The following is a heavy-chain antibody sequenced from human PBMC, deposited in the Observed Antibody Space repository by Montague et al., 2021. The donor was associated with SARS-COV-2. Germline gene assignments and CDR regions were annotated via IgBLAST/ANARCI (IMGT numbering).Heavy chain of an antibody. CDR2: IFYSGST. D-gene: IGHD4-23*01. CDR1: GDSVNRNY. CDR3: AKASRGYGGDFDS. J-gene: IGHJ4*02. V-gene: IGHV4-59*02. Sequence: SETRSLTCSVSGDSVNRNYWSWVRQPPGKGLEWLGYIFYSGSTYNPSLNSRVTMSLDTSKNHFSLNLISVTAADTAVYYCAKASRGYGGDFDSWAREPWLSSPQ.